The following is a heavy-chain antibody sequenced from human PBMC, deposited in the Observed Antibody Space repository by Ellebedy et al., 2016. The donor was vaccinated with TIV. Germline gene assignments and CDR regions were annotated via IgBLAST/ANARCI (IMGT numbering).Heavy chain of an antibody. V-gene: IGHV3-7*02. J-gene: IGHJ4*02. D-gene: IGHD3-9*01. CDR3: ARWYDDLLNGLYN. Sequence: GESLKISFGAFGFRFPRYWMTWVRQAPGKGLAWVAYIKYDGSEKYYGDSVKGRFTISRDNAMHLLYMQMNSLIAEDTAVYCCARWYDDLLNGLYNWGQGTLVTVSS. CDR2: IKYDGSEK. CDR1: GFRFPRYW.